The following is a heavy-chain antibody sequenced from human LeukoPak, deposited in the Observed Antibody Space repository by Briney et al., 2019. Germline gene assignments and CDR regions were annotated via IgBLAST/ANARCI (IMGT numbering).Heavy chain of an antibody. Sequence: GGSLRLSCAAPGFSFSNYIMNWVRQAPGKGLEWVSSISSRSGYIYYADSVKGRFTISRDNAKNSLYLQMDSLRAEDMAVYYCARSRYSGKYSHYLDYWGQGTLVTVSS. CDR1: GFSFSNYI. V-gene: IGHV3-21*01. J-gene: IGHJ4*02. D-gene: IGHD1-26*01. CDR2: ISSRSGYI. CDR3: ARSRYSGKYSHYLDY.